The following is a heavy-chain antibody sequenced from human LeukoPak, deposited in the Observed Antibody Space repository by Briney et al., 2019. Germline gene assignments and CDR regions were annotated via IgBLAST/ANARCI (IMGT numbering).Heavy chain of an antibody. Sequence: GGSLRLSCAASGFTFSSYSMNWVRQAPGKGLEWVSSISSSSSYIYYADSVKGRFTISRDNAKNSLYLQMNSLRAEDTAVYYCARAFGHSSSRPSDYWGQGTLVTVSS. CDR1: GFTFSSYS. J-gene: IGHJ4*02. V-gene: IGHV3-21*01. CDR3: ARAFGHSSSRPSDY. CDR2: ISSSSSYI. D-gene: IGHD6-13*01.